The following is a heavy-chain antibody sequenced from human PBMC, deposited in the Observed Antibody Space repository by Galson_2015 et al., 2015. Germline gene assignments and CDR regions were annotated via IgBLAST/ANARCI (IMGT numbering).Heavy chain of an antibody. Sequence: CLRLSCAASGFTFSSYGMHWVRQAPGKGLEWVAVIWYDGSNKYYTDSVKGRFTISRDNSKKTLYLQMNSLRAEDTAVYYCARDESMSAAGTDYWGQGTLVTVSS. CDR2: IWYDGSNK. D-gene: IGHD6-13*01. CDR3: ARDESMSAAGTDY. CDR1: GFTFSSYG. V-gene: IGHV3-33*01. J-gene: IGHJ4*02.